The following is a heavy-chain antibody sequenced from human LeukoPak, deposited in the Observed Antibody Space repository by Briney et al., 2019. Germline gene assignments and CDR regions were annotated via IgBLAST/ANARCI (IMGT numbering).Heavy chain of an antibody. D-gene: IGHD6-19*01. CDR1: GGSISSSSYY. CDR2: IYYSGST. J-gene: IGHJ4*02. V-gene: IGHV4-39*07. Sequence: KPSETLSLTCTVSGGSISSSSYYWGWIRQPPGKGLEWIGSIYYSGSTNYNPSLKSRVTISVDTSKNQFSLKLSSVTAADTAVYYCARGEIAVADLYYFDYWGQGTLVTVSS. CDR3: ARGEIAVADLYYFDY.